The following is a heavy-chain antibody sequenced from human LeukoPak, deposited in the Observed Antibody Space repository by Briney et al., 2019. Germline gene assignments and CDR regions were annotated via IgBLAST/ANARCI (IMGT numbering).Heavy chain of an antibody. CDR1: GGSFSGYY. CDR3: ARARPPYYYDSSGYPGAFDI. J-gene: IGHJ3*02. Sequence: SETLSLTCAAYGGSFSGYYWSWIRQPPGKGLEWIGEINHSGSTNYNPSLKSRVTISVDTSKNQFSLKLSSVTAADTAVYYCARARPPYYYDSSGYPGAFDIWGQGTMVTVSS. CDR2: INHSGST. V-gene: IGHV4-34*01. D-gene: IGHD3-22*01.